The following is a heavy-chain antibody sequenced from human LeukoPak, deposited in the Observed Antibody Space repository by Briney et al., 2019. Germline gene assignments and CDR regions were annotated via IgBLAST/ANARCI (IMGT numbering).Heavy chain of an antibody. CDR2: IYYSGST. Sequence: SETLSLTCTVSGGSVSSGSYYWSWIRQPPGKGLEWIGYIYYSGSTNYNPSLKSRVTISVDTSKNQFSLKLSSVTAADTAVYYCARQAAYYDFWSGYSGGVFDYWGQGTLVAVSS. V-gene: IGHV4-61*01. CDR1: GGSVSSGSYY. D-gene: IGHD3-3*01. CDR3: ARQAAYYDFWSGYSGGVFDY. J-gene: IGHJ4*02.